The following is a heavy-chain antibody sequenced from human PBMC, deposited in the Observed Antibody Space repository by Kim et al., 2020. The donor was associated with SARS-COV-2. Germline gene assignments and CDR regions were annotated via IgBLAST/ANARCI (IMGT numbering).Heavy chain of an antibody. V-gene: IGHV4-39*07. CDR2: VSDDGKT. CDR3: VKVDEEFDN. J-gene: IGHJ4*02. Sequence: SETLSLTCTVSGGSIISSTHYWGWVRQAPGKGLEWIGSVSDDGKTWYDPSLKSRVTLSIDKSNNQFFLRLTSVTAADTAVYFCVKVDEEFDNVGQGTL. CDR1: GGSIISSTHY.